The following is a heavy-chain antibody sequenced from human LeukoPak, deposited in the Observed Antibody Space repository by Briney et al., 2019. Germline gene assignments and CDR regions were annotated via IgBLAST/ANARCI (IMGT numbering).Heavy chain of an antibody. V-gene: IGHV1-46*01. D-gene: IGHD1-26*01. CDR3: VLLSGIVGATFFDY. J-gene: IGHJ4*02. CDR2: INPSGGST. CDR1: GYTFTSYY. Sequence: ASVKVSCEASGYTFTSYYMHWVRQAPGQGLEWMGIINPSGGSTSYAQKFQGRVTMTRDTSTSTVYMELSSLRSEDTAVYYCVLLSGIVGATFFDYWGQGTLVTVSS.